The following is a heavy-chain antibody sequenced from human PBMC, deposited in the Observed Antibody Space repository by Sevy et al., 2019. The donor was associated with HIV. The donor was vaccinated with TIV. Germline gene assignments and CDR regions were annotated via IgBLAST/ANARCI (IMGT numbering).Heavy chain of an antibody. D-gene: IGHD2-21*02. J-gene: IGHJ4*02. Sequence: GGSLRLSCAASGFTFDGYGMSWVHQAPGKGLEWVSAIIGNGVLTSYVESVKGQFTISRDNAKNSLYLQMNSLRAGDTALYFCAREKSCGGDCYYFDYWGQGTLVTVSS. CDR3: AREKSCGGDCYYFDY. CDR2: IIGNGVLT. V-gene: IGHV3-20*04. CDR1: GFTFDGYG.